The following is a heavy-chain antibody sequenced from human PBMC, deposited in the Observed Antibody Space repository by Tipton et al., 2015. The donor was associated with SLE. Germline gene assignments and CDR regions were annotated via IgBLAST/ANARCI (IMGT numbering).Heavy chain of an antibody. J-gene: IGHJ4*02. V-gene: IGHV4-39*01. D-gene: IGHD4/OR15-4a*01. CDR3: ARPYGGGY. Sequence: TLSLTCTVSGDSISRSIYYWGWVRQPPGKGLEWIASIFHRGDTHYNPSLRSRVHISMDTSTNQFSLTLRSVTAADTAVYYCARPYGGGYWGQGTLVTVSS. CDR2: IFHRGDT. CDR1: GDSISRSIYY.